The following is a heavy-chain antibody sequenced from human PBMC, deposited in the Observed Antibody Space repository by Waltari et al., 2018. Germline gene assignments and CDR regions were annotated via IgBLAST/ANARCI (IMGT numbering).Heavy chain of an antibody. CDR3: ARRGYSSGQDTDY. V-gene: IGHV4-38-2*01. Sequence: QVQLQESGPGLVKPAETLSLTCAVSGYSISSGYYWGWIRQPPGKGLEWIGSIYHSGGTYYNPSHKSRVPISVDTAKNKFSLKLSSVTAADTAVYYCARRGYSSGQDTDYWGQGTLVTVSS. D-gene: IGHD6-19*01. J-gene: IGHJ4*02. CDR2: IYHSGGT. CDR1: GYSISSGYY.